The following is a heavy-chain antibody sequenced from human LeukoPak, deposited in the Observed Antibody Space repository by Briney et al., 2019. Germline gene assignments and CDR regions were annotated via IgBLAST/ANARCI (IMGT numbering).Heavy chain of an antibody. CDR3: ARGRNTAMVVFDY. D-gene: IGHD5-18*01. CDR1: GGSFSGYY. CDR2: INHSGST. Sequence: PSETLSLTCAVYGGSFSGYYWSWIRQPPGKGLEWIGEINHSGSTNYNPSLKSRVTISVDTSKNQFSLKLSSVTAADTAVHYCARGRNTAMVVFDYWGQGTLVTVSS. V-gene: IGHV4-34*01. J-gene: IGHJ4*02.